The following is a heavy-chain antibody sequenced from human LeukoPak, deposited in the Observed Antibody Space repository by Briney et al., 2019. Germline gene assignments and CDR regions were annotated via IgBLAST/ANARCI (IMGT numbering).Heavy chain of an antibody. CDR3: AAVLDTAMVNFDY. D-gene: IGHD5-18*01. CDR2: IIPIFGTA. V-gene: IGHV1-69*13. J-gene: IGHJ4*02. CDR1: GYTFTSYG. Sequence: SVKVSCKASGYTFTSYGISWVRQAPGQGLEWMGGIIPIFGTANYAQKFQGRVTITADESTSTAYMELSSLRSEDTAVYYCAAVLDTAMVNFDYWGQGTLVTVSS.